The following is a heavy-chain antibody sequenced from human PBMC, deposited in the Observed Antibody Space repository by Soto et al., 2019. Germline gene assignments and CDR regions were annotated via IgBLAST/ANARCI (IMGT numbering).Heavy chain of an antibody. CDR2: ISYSGST. Sequence: SETLSLTCAVSGASISSDAYYWSWIRQHPGKGLEWIGYISYSGSTYYNPSLKSRVTISVDTSKNQFSLKLTSVTAADTAVYYCARYRFSDTWSKFDYWGQGTLVTVS. D-gene: IGHD3-16*02. V-gene: IGHV4-31*11. CDR1: GASISSDAYY. J-gene: IGHJ4*02. CDR3: ARYRFSDTWSKFDY.